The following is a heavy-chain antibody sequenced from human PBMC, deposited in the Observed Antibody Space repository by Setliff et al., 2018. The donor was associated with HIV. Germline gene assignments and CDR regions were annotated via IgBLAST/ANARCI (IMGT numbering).Heavy chain of an antibody. CDR3: ARDLRSSHGSPNYFDY. V-gene: IGHV3-11*04. D-gene: IGHD2-15*01. CDR2: ISSSGTTI. Sequence: GESLKISCQGSGYTFADYWIGWVRQMPGKGLEWISYISSSGTTIYYADSVKGRFTISRDNAKNSLYLEMNSLRAEETAVYYCARDLRSSHGSPNYFDYWGRGALVTVSS. J-gene: IGHJ4*02. CDR1: GYTFADYW.